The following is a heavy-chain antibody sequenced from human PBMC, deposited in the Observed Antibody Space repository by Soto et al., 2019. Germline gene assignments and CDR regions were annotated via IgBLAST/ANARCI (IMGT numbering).Heavy chain of an antibody. D-gene: IGHD6-19*01. V-gene: IGHV4-31*03. CDR2: IYYSGST. J-gene: IGHJ6*02. CDR3: ASVSLAVPGTLANYYYGLDV. CDR1: GGSISSGGYY. Sequence: SETLSLTCTVSGGSISSGGYYWSWIRQHPGKGLEWIGYIYYSGSTYYNPSLKSRVTISVDTSKNQFSLKLSSVTAADTAVYYCASVSLAVPGTLANYYYGLDVWGQGTTVTVSS.